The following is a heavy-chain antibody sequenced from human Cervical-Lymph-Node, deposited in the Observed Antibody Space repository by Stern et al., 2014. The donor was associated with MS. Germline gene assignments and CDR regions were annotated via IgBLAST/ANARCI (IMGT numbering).Heavy chain of an antibody. CDR2: IFYTGSS. J-gene: IGHJ4*02. CDR1: GGSISSDDHY. V-gene: IGHV4-30-4*01. D-gene: IGHD3-10*01. Sequence: VQLLESGPGLVKPSQTLSLTCTVSGGSISSDDHYWGWIRQSPGKGLEWIGYIFYTGSSHYNPSLKSRVVISVDTYNSQFSLRLSSVTAADTAVYYCARRTYYSAAIDYWGQGTLVTVSS. CDR3: ARRTYYSAAIDY.